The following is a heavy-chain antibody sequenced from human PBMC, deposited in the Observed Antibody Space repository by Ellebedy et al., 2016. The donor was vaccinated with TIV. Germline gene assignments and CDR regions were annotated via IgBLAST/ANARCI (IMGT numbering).Heavy chain of an antibody. CDR2: INPDSGGT. D-gene: IGHD3-22*01. J-gene: IGHJ4*02. CDR3: ARDDSSGYYWGDLDY. Sequence: ASVKVSXKASGYTFTGFYIHWVRQAPGQGLEWMGWINPDSGGTYSSQKFQGRVTMTRDTSISTAYMELTRLRSDDTAVYYCARDDSSGYYWGDLDYWGQGTLVTVSS. CDR1: GYTFTGFY. V-gene: IGHV1-2*02.